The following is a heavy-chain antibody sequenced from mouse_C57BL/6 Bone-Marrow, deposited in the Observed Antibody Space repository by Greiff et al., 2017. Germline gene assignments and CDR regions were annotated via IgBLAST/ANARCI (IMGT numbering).Heavy chain of an antibody. CDR2: IYPRSGNT. CDR1: GYTFTSYG. CDR3: ARSYDYDAGFAY. Sequence: VKLMESGAELARPGASVKLSCKASGYTFTSYGISWVKQRTGQGLEWIGEIYPRSGNTYYNEKFKGKATLTADKSSSTAYMELRSLTSEDSAVYFCARSYDYDAGFAYWGQGTLVTVSA. V-gene: IGHV1-81*01. J-gene: IGHJ3*01. D-gene: IGHD2-4*01.